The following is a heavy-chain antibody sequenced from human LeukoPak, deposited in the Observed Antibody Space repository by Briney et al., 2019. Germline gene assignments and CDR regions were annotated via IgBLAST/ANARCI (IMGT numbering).Heavy chain of an antibody. CDR2: IHKKAIT. D-gene: IGHD3-10*01. V-gene: IGHV3-53*01. Sequence: PGGSLRLSCAASGFTFSSYWMTWVRQAPGKGLEWVSVIHKKAITSYADTVRGRFTISRDNSKNTLYLQMNNLRADDTAVYYCARSLRVRGVPDYMDVWGKGTTVTVS. J-gene: IGHJ6*03. CDR1: GFTFSSYW. CDR3: ARSLRVRGVPDYMDV.